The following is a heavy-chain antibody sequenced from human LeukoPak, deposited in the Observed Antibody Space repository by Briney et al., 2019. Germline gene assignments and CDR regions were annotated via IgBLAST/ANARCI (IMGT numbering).Heavy chain of an antibody. J-gene: IGHJ4*02. Sequence: PGGSLRLSCTASGFTFSSYGMHWVRQAPGKGLEWVAYIQYDGSNQQYADSVKGRFSISRDRSKNIPYLQMNSLRAEDTAVYYCSKWKAIVLVPAARSPIDYWGQGTLVTVSS. CDR2: IQYDGSNQ. CDR3: SKWKAIVLVPAARSPIDY. D-gene: IGHD2-2*01. CDR1: GFTFSSYG. V-gene: IGHV3-30*02.